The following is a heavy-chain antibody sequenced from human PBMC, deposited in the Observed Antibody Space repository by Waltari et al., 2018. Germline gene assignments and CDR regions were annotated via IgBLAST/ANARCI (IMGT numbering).Heavy chain of an antibody. Sequence: QVQLVQSGAEVKKPGASVKVSCKASGYTFTSYDINWVRQATGQGLEWMGWMNPNSGNTGYAQKFQGRVTMTRDTSISTAYMELSRLRSDDTAVYYCARLLAARPKSAYYFDYWGQGTLVTVSS. J-gene: IGHJ4*02. D-gene: IGHD6-6*01. CDR3: ARLLAARPKSAYYFDY. V-gene: IGHV1-8*02. CDR2: MNPNSGNT. CDR1: GYTFTSYD.